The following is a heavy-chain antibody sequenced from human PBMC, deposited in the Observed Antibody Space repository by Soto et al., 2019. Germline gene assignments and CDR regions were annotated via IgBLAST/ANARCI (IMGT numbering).Heavy chain of an antibody. J-gene: IGHJ4*02. Sequence: EVQLLESGGGLVQPGGSRRLSCAASGFTFRDYGMSWVRQAPGKGLEWVSGISGGATYYADSVKGRFVISRDDSKNTLYREMASLRVEDTAVEYCPNDAGWTSADWGQGTLVTVSS. CDR2: ISGGAT. V-gene: IGHV3-23*01. D-gene: IGHD2-15*01. CDR1: GFTFRDYG. CDR3: PNDAGWTSAD.